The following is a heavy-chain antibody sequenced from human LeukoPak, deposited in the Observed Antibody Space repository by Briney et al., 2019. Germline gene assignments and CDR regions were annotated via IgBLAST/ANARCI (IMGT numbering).Heavy chain of an antibody. V-gene: IGHV3-33*01. Sequence: GGSLRLSCAASGFTFSSYGMHWVRQAPGKGLDWVGVIWSDGSNRYYADSVKGRFTISRDNSKNTLYLQVNSVRAEDTAVYYCARDTSGYYDYWGQGALVTVSS. CDR1: GFTFSSYG. CDR2: IWSDGSNR. CDR3: ARDTSGYYDY. D-gene: IGHD2-15*01. J-gene: IGHJ4*02.